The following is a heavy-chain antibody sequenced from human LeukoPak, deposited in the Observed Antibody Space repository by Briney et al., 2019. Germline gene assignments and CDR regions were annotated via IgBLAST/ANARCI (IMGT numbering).Heavy chain of an antibody. Sequence: ASVKASCKASGYTFTGYYMHWVRQAPGQGLEWMGWINPNSGGTYYAQKFQGRVTMTRDTSISTAYMELSRLRSDDTAVYYCARRCSGGSCYYDYWGQGTLVTVSS. CDR2: INPNSGGT. CDR3: ARRCSGGSCYYDY. CDR1: GYTFTGYY. V-gene: IGHV1-2*02. J-gene: IGHJ4*02. D-gene: IGHD2-15*01.